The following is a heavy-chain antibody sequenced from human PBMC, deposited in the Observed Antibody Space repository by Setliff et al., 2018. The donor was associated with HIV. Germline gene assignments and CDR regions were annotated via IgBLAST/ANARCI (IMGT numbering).Heavy chain of an antibody. J-gene: IGHJ4*02. CDR2: IYHTGST. CDR1: GYSVTSGYY. CDR3: AIGYSHDQGCFDY. Sequence: LSLTCDASGYSVTSGYYWGWIRQTPGKGLEWIGSIYHTGSTYYNPSLKGRVTISADTSKKQLTLSLNSVTAADTAVYYCAIGYSHDQGCFDYWGQGALVTVSS. D-gene: IGHD5-18*01. V-gene: IGHV4-38-2*01.